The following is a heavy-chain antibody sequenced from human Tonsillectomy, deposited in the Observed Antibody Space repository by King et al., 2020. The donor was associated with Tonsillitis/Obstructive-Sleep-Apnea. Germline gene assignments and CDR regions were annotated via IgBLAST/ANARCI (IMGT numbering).Heavy chain of an antibody. CDR2: VIATFGIG. CDR3: AREGIGRGSWGYNWFDS. Sequence: QLVQSGAEVKKTGSSVKVSCKASGGTFSSYAISWVRQAPGQGLEWMGRVIATFGIGKYAQKVQGRVTISADKSTTTAYMELSSLRFEDTAVYYCAREGIGRGSWGYNWFDSWGQGTLVTVSS. V-gene: IGHV1-69*04. D-gene: IGHD1-26*01. J-gene: IGHJ5*01. CDR1: GGTFSSYA.